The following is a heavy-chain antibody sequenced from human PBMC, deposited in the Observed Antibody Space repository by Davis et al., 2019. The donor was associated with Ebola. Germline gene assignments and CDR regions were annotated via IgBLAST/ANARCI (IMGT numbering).Heavy chain of an antibody. Sequence: GESLKISCKGAGYSFTSYWIGWVRQMPGKGLEWMGIIYPGDSDTRYSPSFQGQVTISADKSISTAYLQWSSLKASDTAMYYCARHGVLEWLLSHYYYGMDVWGQGTTVTVSS. J-gene: IGHJ6*02. CDR3: ARHGVLEWLLSHYYYGMDV. D-gene: IGHD3-3*01. CDR2: IYPGDSDT. V-gene: IGHV5-51*01. CDR1: GYSFTSYW.